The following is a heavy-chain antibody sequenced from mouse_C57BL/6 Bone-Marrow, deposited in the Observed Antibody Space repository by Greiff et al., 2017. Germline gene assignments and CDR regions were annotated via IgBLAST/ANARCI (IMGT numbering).Heavy chain of an antibody. J-gene: IGHJ4*01. CDR1: GYAFSSSW. Sequence: QVQLQQSGPELVKPGASVKISCKASGYAFSSSWMNWVKQRPGKGLEWIGRIYPGGGDTNYNGKFKGKATLTADTSSSTAYMQLSSLTSEDSAVYCCARRSCYAMDYWGQGTSVTVSS. CDR3: ARRSCYAMDY. V-gene: IGHV1-82*01. CDR2: IYPGGGDT.